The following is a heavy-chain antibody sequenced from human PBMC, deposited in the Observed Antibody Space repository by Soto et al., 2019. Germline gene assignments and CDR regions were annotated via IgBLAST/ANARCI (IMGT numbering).Heavy chain of an antibody. J-gene: IGHJ6*02. D-gene: IGHD3-16*01. V-gene: IGHV3-30*18. Sequence: QVQLVESGGGVVQPGRSLRLSCAASGFSFSDFGMHWVRQAPGKGLEWVALVSADGNYKYYADSVKGRFTISRDNSQNPLYLQMNSLRAEDTAVFFCAKEAPFPYYALDVWGQGTTVTVSS. CDR1: GFSFSDFG. CDR2: VSADGNYK. CDR3: AKEAPFPYYALDV.